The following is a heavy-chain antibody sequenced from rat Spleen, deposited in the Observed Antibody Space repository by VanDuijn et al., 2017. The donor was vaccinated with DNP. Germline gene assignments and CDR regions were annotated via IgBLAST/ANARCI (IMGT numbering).Heavy chain of an antibody. V-gene: IGHV5-31*01. CDR2: ITNTGGIA. J-gene: IGHJ1*01. Sequence: EVQLVESGGGLVQPGRSLMLSCVASGFTFNNFWMTWIRQAPGKGLEWVASITNTGGIAYYQDSIRGRFTISRDNAKRTLYLQMHSLSSEDTATYYCTRKYTTDYYWYFDFWGPGTMVTVSS. CDR1: GFTFNNFW. CDR3: TRKYTTDYYWYFDF. D-gene: IGHD1-6*01.